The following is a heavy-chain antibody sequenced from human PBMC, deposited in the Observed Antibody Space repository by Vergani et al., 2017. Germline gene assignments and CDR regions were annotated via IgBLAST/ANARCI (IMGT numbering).Heavy chain of an antibody. V-gene: IGHV4-59*01. D-gene: IGHD2-2*01. Sequence: QVQLQESGPGLVKPSETLSLTCTVSGGSISSYYWSWIRQPPGKGLEWIGYIYYSGSTNYNPSLKSRVTISVDTSKNQFSLKLSSVTAADTAVYYCARGYCSSTSCPFDYWGQRTLVTVSS. CDR3: ARGYCSSTSCPFDY. CDR2: IYYSGST. J-gene: IGHJ4*02. CDR1: GGSISSYY.